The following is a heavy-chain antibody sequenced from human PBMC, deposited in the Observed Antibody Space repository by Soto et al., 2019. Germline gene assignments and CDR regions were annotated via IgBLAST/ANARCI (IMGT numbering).Heavy chain of an antibody. CDR1: GSRFSNYV. Sequence: QVQLVQSGAEVKTPGSSLKVSCKVSGSRFSNYVISWVRQAPGHGLEWLGRIIPIFNSTKYAQNFQGRVTMSSNKSTSTAYLELSSLRSDDTAVCYCAREGRGKKAGYNGLVSLGYWGQGTLVNVSS. J-gene: IGHJ4*02. CDR3: AREGRGKKAGYNGLVSLGY. D-gene: IGHD2-2*02. V-gene: IGHV1-69*06. CDR2: IIPIFNST.